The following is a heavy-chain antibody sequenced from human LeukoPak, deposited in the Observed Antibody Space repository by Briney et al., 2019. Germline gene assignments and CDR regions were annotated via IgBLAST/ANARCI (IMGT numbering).Heavy chain of an antibody. CDR3: ARALFDYYYYYMDV. CDR1: GGSISSSSYY. D-gene: IGHD3-3*01. J-gene: IGHJ6*03. Sequence: SETLSLTCTVSGGSISSSSYYWGWIRQPPGKGLEWIGSIYYSGSTYYNPSLKSRVTISVDTSRNQFSLKLSSVTAADTAVYYCARALFDYYYYYMDVWGKGTTVTVSS. CDR2: IYYSGST. V-gene: IGHV4-39*01.